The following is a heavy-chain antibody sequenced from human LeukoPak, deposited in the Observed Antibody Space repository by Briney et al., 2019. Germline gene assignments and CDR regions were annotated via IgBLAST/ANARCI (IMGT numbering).Heavy chain of an antibody. Sequence: PGGSLGLSCAASGFTFDDYAMHWVRQAPGKGLEWVSLISGDGGSTYYADSVKGRFTISRDNSKNSLYLQMNSLRTEDTALYYCAFSYYDSSGYPLQNYYYYMDVWGKGTTVTVSS. J-gene: IGHJ6*03. CDR3: AFSYYDSSGYPLQNYYYYMDV. CDR2: ISGDGGST. V-gene: IGHV3-43*02. D-gene: IGHD3-22*01. CDR1: GFTFDDYA.